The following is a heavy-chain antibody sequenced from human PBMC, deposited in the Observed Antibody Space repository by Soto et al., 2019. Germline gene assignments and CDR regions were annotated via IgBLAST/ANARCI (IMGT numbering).Heavy chain of an antibody. J-gene: IGHJ6*02. CDR3: ARALSTVTVYYYGMDV. Sequence: PGGSLRLSCAASGFTFSSYGLHWVRQAPGKGLEWVAVIWYDGSNKYYADSVKGRFTISRDNSKNTLYLQMNSLRAEDTAVYYCARALSTVTVYYYGMDVWGQGTTVTVSS. CDR2: IWYDGSNK. D-gene: IGHD4-17*01. V-gene: IGHV3-33*01. CDR1: GFTFSSYG.